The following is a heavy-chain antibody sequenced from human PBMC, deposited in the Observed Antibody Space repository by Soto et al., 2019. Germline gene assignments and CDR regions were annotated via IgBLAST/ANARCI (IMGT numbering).Heavy chain of an antibody. D-gene: IGHD6-6*01. J-gene: IGHJ4*02. V-gene: IGHV3-23*01. CDR2: ISGSGGST. CDR1: GFTFSSYA. CDR3: AKVSEYGIAARWNDY. Sequence: GGSLRLSCAASGFTFSSYAMSWVRQAPGKGLEWVSAISGSGGSTYYADSVKGRLTISRDNSKNTLYLQMNSLRAEDTAVYYCAKVSEYGIAARWNDYWGQGTLVTVSS.